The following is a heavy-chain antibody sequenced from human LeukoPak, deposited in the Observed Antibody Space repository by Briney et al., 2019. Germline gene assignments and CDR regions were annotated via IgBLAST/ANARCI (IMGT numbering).Heavy chain of an antibody. CDR3: TTSGTPFEY. D-gene: IGHD3-10*01. Sequence: GGSLRLSCAASGLTFSSYWMSWVRLAPGKGLEWVGRIKNKGDGCTTDYAAPVKGRFTVSRDDSKSTLYLQMNSLKTEDTAVYYCTTSGTPFEYWGQGTLVTVSS. CDR2: IKNKGDGCTT. V-gene: IGHV3-15*01. CDR1: GLTFSSYW. J-gene: IGHJ4*02.